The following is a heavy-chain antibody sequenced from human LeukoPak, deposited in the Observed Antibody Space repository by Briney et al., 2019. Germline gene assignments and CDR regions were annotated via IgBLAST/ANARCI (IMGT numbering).Heavy chain of an antibody. D-gene: IGHD4-17*01. J-gene: IGHJ6*02. CDR3: ASIGGMTTVTTGYYYYGMDV. CDR1: GGTFSSYA. CDR2: IIPIFGTA. V-gene: IGHV1-69*13. Sequence: ASVKVSCKASGGTFSSYAISWVRQAPGQGLERMGGIIPIFGTANYAQKFQGRVTITADESTSTAYMELSSLRSEDTAVYYCASIGGMTTVTTGYYYYGMDVWGQGTTVTVSS.